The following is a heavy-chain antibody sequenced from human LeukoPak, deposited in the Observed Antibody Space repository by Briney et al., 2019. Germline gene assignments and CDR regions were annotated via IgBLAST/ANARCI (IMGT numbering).Heavy chain of an antibody. CDR1: GLTFSNYW. V-gene: IGHV3-66*01. D-gene: IGHD5-12*01. J-gene: IGHJ4*02. CDR3: ARVRGGYNRGDFDY. CDR2: IYSGGST. Sequence: GGSLRLSCAASGLTFSNYWMGWVRQAPGKGLEWVSVIYSGGSTYYADSVKGRFTISRDNSKNTLYLQMNSLRAEDTAVYYCARVRGGYNRGDFDYWGQGTLVTVSS.